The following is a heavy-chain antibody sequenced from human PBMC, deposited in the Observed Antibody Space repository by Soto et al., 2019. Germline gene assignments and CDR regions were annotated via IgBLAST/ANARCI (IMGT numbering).Heavy chain of an antibody. CDR1: GGSISSSGYY. CDR3: ARVGYGDYVVWFDP. CDR2: IYYSGST. V-gene: IGHV4-31*03. D-gene: IGHD4-17*01. J-gene: IGHJ5*02. Sequence: QVQLQESGPGLVKPSQTLSLTCTVSGGSISSSGYYWSWIRQHPGKGLEWIGYIYYSGSTYYNPSLKSRVTISVDPSKNQFSLKLSSVTAADTAVYYCARVGYGDYVVWFDPWGQGTLVTVSS.